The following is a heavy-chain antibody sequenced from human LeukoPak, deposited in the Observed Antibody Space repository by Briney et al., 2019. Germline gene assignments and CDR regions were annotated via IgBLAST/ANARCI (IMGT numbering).Heavy chain of an antibody. D-gene: IGHD6-6*01. V-gene: IGHV3-30*04. Sequence: GGSLRLSCAASGFTFSSCAMHWVRQAPGKGLEWVAVISYDGSNKYYADSVKGRFTISRDNSKNTLYLQMNSLRAEDTAVYYCARMVAAREDDAFDIWGQGTMVTVSS. CDR2: ISYDGSNK. CDR3: ARMVAAREDDAFDI. J-gene: IGHJ3*02. CDR1: GFTFSSCA.